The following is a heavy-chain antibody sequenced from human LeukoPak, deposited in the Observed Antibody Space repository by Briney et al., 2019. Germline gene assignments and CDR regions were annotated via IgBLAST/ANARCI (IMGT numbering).Heavy chain of an antibody. CDR1: GYSISSGYY. J-gene: IGHJ6*03. CDR3: ARVASGSYYYYYYMDV. CDR2: IYHSGST. D-gene: IGHD1-26*01. V-gene: IGHV4-38-2*02. Sequence: PSETLSLTCTVAGYSISSGYYWGWIRQPPGKGREWIGSIYHSGSTYYNPSLKSRVTISVDTSKNQYSMKLSSVTAADTAVYYCARVASGSYYYYYYMDVWGKGTTVTVSS.